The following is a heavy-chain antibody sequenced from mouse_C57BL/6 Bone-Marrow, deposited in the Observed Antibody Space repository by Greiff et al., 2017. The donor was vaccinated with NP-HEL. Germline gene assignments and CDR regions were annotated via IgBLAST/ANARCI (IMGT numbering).Heavy chain of an antibody. CDR1: GIDFSRYW. D-gene: IGHD1-1*01. V-gene: IGHV4-1*01. Sequence: AASGIDFSRYWMSWVRRAPGKGLEWIGEINPDSSTINYAPSLKDKFIISRDNAKNTLYLQMSKVRSEDTALYYCARRGDYGSSPYWYFDVWGTGTTVTVSS. CDR2: INPDSSTI. J-gene: IGHJ1*03. CDR3: ARRGDYGSSPYWYFDV.